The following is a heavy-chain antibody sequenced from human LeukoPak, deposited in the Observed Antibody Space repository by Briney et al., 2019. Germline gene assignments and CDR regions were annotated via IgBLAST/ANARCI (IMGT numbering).Heavy chain of an antibody. CDR3: AKDMTSGAGAYYYYMDV. Sequence: PGGSLRLSCAASGFTFDDYAMHWVRQAPGKGLEWVSGISWNSGSIGYADSVKGRFTISRDNAKNSLYLQMNSLRAEDTALYYCAKDMTSGAGAYYYYMDVWGKGTTVTVSS. D-gene: IGHD6-19*01. CDR1: GFTFDDYA. V-gene: IGHV3-9*01. CDR2: ISWNSGSI. J-gene: IGHJ6*03.